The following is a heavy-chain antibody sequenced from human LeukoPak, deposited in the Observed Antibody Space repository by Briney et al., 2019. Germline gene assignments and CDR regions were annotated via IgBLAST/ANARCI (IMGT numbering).Heavy chain of an antibody. CDR3: ARGSSGWYQEYAFDI. CDR2: IYSGGST. D-gene: IGHD6-19*01. Sequence: GGSLRLSCAASGFTVSSNYMSRVRQAPGKGLEWVSVIYSGGSTYYADSVKGRFTISRDNSKNTLYLQMNSLRAEDTAVYYCARGSSGWYQEYAFDIWGQGTMVTVSS. V-gene: IGHV3-53*01. J-gene: IGHJ3*02. CDR1: GFTVSSNY.